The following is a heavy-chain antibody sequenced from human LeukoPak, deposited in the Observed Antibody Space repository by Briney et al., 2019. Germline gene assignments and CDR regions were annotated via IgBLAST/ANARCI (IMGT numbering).Heavy chain of an antibody. CDR1: GGSISSGGYY. D-gene: IGHD6-6*01. V-gene: IGHV4-31*03. CDR3: ARVGSELSGREYSSSWGPGRYYYYYMDV. J-gene: IGHJ6*03. CDR2: IYYSGST. Sequence: SQTLSLTCTVSGGSISSGGYYWSWIRQHPGKGLEWIGYIYYSGSTYYNPSLKSRVTISVDTSKNQFSLKLSSVTAADTAVYYCARVGSELSGREYSSSWGPGRYYYYYMDVWGKGTTVTVSS.